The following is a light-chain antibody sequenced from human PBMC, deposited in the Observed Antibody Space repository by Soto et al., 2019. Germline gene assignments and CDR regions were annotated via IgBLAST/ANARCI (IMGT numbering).Light chain of an antibody. CDR1: QSISSW. J-gene: IGKJ1*01. CDR2: DAS. CDR3: QQYNSYWWT. Sequence: DIQMTQSPSTLSASVGDTVTITFRASQSISSWLAWYQQKPGKAPKLLIYDASSLESGVPSRFSGSGSGTEFTLTISSLQPDDFATYYCQQYNSYWWTFGQGTKVDIK. V-gene: IGKV1-5*01.